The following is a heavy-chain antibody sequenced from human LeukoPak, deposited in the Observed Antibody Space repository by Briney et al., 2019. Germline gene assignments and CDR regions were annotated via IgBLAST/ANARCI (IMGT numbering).Heavy chain of an antibody. V-gene: IGHV3-30*04. CDR2: ISYDGSTK. J-gene: IGHJ6*03. Sequence: GGSLRLSCAASGFTFSSYAMHWVRQAPGKGLEWVAVISYDGSTKYYADSVKGRFTISRDNSKNTLYLQMNSLRPEDTAVYYCARYCSSTSCYRAHMDVWGKGTTVTVSS. CDR3: ARYCSSTSCYRAHMDV. D-gene: IGHD2-2*02. CDR1: GFTFSSYA.